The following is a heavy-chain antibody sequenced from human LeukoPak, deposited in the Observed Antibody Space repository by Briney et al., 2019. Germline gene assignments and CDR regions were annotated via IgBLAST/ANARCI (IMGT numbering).Heavy chain of an antibody. CDR3: ATHFDFWQPFQGGFDY. CDR2: IIPIFGTA. D-gene: IGHD3-3*01. V-gene: IGHV1-69*13. Sequence: SVKVSCKASGGTFSSYAISWVRQAPGQGLEWMGGIIPIFGTANYAQKFQGRVTITADESTSTAYMELSSLRSEDTAVYYCATHFDFWQPFQGGFDYWGQGTLVTVSS. J-gene: IGHJ4*02. CDR1: GGTFSSYA.